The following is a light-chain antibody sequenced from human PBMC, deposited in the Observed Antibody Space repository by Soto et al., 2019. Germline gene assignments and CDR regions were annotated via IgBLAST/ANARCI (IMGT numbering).Light chain of an antibody. CDR1: QSVSNNY. V-gene: IGKV3-20*01. J-gene: IGKJ1*01. Sequence: ESVFTQSPGTLSLSPGGRATLSCRASQSVSNNYLAWYQQKPGQAPRLLIYGASNRATGIPDRFSGSGSGTDFTLTISRLEPEDFAVYYCQQYGSSGTFGQGTKVDI. CDR3: QQYGSSGT. CDR2: GAS.